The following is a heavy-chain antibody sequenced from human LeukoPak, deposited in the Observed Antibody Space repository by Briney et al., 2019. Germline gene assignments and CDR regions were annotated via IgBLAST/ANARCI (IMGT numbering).Heavy chain of an antibody. CDR2: IYPGDSDT. Sequence: GESLKISCKGSGYSFTSYWIGWVRQMPGKGLEGMGIIYPGDSDTRYSPYFPGQGTISADKSNSTAYLQWSSLKASDTAMYYCARHSGIAVAVPEYFQHWGQGTLVTVSS. CDR1: GYSFTSYW. D-gene: IGHD6-19*01. J-gene: IGHJ1*01. CDR3: ARHSGIAVAVPEYFQH. V-gene: IGHV5-51*01.